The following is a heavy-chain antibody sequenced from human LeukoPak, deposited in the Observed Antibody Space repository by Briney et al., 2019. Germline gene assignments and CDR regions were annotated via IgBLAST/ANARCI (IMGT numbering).Heavy chain of an antibody. CDR1: GGSIRGYY. J-gene: IGHJ4*02. CDR3: ARVPSTAARRPVDY. D-gene: IGHD6-6*01. CDR2: IYTSGST. V-gene: IGHV4-4*07. Sequence: SETLSLTCTVSGGSIRGYYWNWIRQPVGKGLEWIGRIYTSGSTNYNPSLKSRVTMSVDTSKNQFSLKLSSVTAADTAVYYCARVPSTAARRPVDYWGQGTLVTVSS.